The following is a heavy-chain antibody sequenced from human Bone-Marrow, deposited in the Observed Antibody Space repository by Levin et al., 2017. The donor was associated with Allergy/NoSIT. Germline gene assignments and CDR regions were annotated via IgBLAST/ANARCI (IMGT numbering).Heavy chain of an antibody. V-gene: IGHV3-15*01. Sequence: SCAASGFTFSNAWMSWVRQAPGKGLEWVGRIKSKTDGGTTDYAAPVKGRFTISRDDSKNTLYLQMNSLKTEDTAVYYCTTDPWTEEVTIFGVVTTLLGYWGQGTLVTVSS. D-gene: IGHD3-3*01. CDR2: IKSKTDGGTT. CDR3: TTDPWTEEVTIFGVVTTLLGY. CDR1: GFTFSNAW. J-gene: IGHJ4*02.